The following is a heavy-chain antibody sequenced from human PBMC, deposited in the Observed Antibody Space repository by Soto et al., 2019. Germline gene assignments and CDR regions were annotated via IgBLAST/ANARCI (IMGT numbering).Heavy chain of an antibody. V-gene: IGHV3-23*01. CDR3: AKDISGSYYDFDY. CDR2: ISGSGVST. J-gene: IGHJ4*02. D-gene: IGHD1-26*01. Sequence: EVQLLESGGGLVQPGGSLRLSCAASGFTFSSYAISWVRQAPGQRLEWVSAISGSGVSTYSPDSMKGRFTISRYNSKNTPHLQMNSLRAEDTAVYYCAKDISGSYYDFDYWGQGTLVTVSS. CDR1: GFTFSSYA.